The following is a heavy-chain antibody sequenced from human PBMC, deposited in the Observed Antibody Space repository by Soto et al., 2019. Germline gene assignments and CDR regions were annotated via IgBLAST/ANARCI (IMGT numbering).Heavy chain of an antibody. Sequence: ASVKVSCKVSGYTLTELSMHWLRQAPGKGLEWMGGFDPEDGETIYAQKFQGRVTMTEDTSTDTAYMELSSLRSEDTAVYYCATYQLSHPGSFDYWGQGTLVTVSS. D-gene: IGHD2-2*01. CDR3: ATYQLSHPGSFDY. CDR2: FDPEDGET. CDR1: GYTLTELS. V-gene: IGHV1-24*01. J-gene: IGHJ4*02.